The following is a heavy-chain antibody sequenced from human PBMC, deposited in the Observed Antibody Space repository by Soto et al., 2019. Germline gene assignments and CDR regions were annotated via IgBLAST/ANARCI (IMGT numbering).Heavy chain of an antibody. CDR2: IYTGVNT. D-gene: IGHD2-15*01. CDR3: ARVRNDCSSGGCTIVGMDV. V-gene: IGHV3-53*01. CDR1: GFTVSSNY. Sequence: EVQLVASGGGLIQPGGSLRLSCAAAGFTVSSNYLSWVRQAPGKGLEWVSVIYTGVNTYYADSVKGRLTIARENSKIKLYLQMNSMRAEDTAVYYGARVRNDCSSGGCTIVGMDVWCQWATVNVSS. J-gene: IGHJ6*02.